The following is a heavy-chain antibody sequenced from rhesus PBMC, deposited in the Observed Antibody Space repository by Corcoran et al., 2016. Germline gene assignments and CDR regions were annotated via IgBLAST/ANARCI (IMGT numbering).Heavy chain of an antibody. CDR1: GYSISSGSY. CDR3: ARDGDGFDY. V-gene: IGHV4-122*02. D-gene: IGHD5-42*01. CDR2: ITYSGST. Sequence: QVQLQESGPGLVKPSETLYLTCAVSGYSISSGSYWSWIRQPPGKGLEWIGYITYSGSTRDNPSLKSRVTISRDTPKNQFSLKLSSVTAADTVVYYCARDGDGFDYWGQGVLVTVSS. J-gene: IGHJ4*01.